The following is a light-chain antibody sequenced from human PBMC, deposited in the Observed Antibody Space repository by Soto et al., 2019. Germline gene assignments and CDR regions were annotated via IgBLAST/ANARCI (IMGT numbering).Light chain of an antibody. CDR1: QSVSSGY. V-gene: IGKV3-20*01. CDR2: GAS. Sequence: EIVLTQSPGTLSLSPGERATLSCRASQSVSSGYLAWYQQKPGQAPSLLIYGASSRATGIPDRFSGSGSGTDFTLTISRLEPEDFAVYYWQHYGSSPRTFGQGTKVEIK. J-gene: IGKJ1*01. CDR3: QHYGSSPRT.